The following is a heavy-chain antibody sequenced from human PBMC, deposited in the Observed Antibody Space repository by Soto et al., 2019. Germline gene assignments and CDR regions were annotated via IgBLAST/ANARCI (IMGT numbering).Heavy chain of an antibody. D-gene: IGHD6-13*01. CDR2: INPSGGST. CDR3: ARAGSSWYSWFDP. Sequence: ASVKVSCTASGYTFTSYYMHWVRQAPGQGLEWMGIINPSGGSTSYAQKLQGRVTMTRDTSTSTVYMELSSLRSEDTAVYYCARAGSSWYSWFDPWGQGTLVTSPQ. J-gene: IGHJ5*02. V-gene: IGHV1-46*03. CDR1: GYTFTSYY.